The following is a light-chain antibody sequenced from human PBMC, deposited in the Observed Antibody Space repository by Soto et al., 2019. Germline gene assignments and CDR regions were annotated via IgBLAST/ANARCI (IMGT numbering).Light chain of an antibody. V-gene: IGKV1-12*01. Sequence: DIQMTQSPSSVSASIGDRVTVTCRASQGISTWLAWYQQKPGQAPKLLIYAASNLQSGVPSRFSGSGSGTDFTLTINSLQPEDSATYYCQQAISFPFTFGPGTKVNVK. J-gene: IGKJ3*01. CDR2: AAS. CDR3: QQAISFPFT. CDR1: QGISTW.